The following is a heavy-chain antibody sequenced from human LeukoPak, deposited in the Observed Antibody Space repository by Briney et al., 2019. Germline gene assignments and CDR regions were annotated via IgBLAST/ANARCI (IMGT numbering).Heavy chain of an antibody. Sequence: SETLCLTCTASGGTISSSSYYWGWIRQPPGKGLEWIGSIYYSGSTYYNPSLKSRVTISVDTSKNQFSLKLSSVTAADTAGYYCAAAADYYYYGMDVWGQGTTVTVSS. D-gene: IGHD2-15*01. V-gene: IGHV4-39*01. CDR1: GGTISSSSYY. CDR2: IYYSGST. J-gene: IGHJ6*02. CDR3: AAAADYYYYGMDV.